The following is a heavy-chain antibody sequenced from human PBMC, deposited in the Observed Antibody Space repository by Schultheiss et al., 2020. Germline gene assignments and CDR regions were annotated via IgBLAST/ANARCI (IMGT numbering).Heavy chain of an antibody. CDR2: IKQDGSEK. CDR1: GFTFSSYW. J-gene: IGHJ4*02. CDR3: ARDLAVAGKGVDY. Sequence: GGSLRLSCAASGFTFSSYWMSWVRQAPGKGLEWVTNIKQDGSEKYYVDSVKGRFTISRDNAKNSLYLQMNSLRAEDTAVYYCARDLAVAGKGVDYWGQGTPVTVSS. V-gene: IGHV3-7*01. D-gene: IGHD6-19*01.